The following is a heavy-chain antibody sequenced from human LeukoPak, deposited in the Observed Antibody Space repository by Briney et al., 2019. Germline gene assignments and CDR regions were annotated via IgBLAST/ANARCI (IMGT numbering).Heavy chain of an antibody. Sequence: GGSLRLSCAASGFTFDNAWMNWVRQAPGKGLEWVGRIKSRTDGGTTDYAAPVKGRFTISRDASKDTLYLQMNSLETEDTAVYYCTTDGRRILYGIDVWGQGTTVTVSS. CDR3: TTDGRRILYGIDV. V-gene: IGHV3-15*07. J-gene: IGHJ6*02. CDR1: GFTFDNAW. D-gene: IGHD2-15*01. CDR2: IKSRTDGGTT.